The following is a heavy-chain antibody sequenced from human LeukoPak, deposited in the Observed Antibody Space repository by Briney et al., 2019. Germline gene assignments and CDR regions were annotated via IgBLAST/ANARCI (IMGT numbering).Heavy chain of an antibody. V-gene: IGHV3-30*02. J-gene: IGHJ4*02. CDR1: GFTFSSYG. CDR2: IRYDGRNK. D-gene: IGHD2-2*01. Sequence: PGGSLRLSCAASGFTFSSYGMHWVRQAPGKGLEWGAVIRYDGRNKYYADSVRGRFTISGDNSKNRLDLQMNSLRAGDTAVYYCAKDAGHCSSTSCAGGDWGQGTLVTVSS. CDR3: AKDAGHCSSTSCAGGD.